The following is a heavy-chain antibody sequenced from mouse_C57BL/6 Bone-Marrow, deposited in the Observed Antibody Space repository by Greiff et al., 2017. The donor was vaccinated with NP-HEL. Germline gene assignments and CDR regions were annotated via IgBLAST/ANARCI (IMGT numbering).Heavy chain of an antibody. J-gene: IGHJ2*01. CDR3: ARDGYYLYYFDY. V-gene: IGHV1-69*01. CDR1: GYTFPSYW. Sequence: QVQLQQPGAELVMPGASVKLSCKASGYTFPSYWMHWVKQRPGQGLEWIGEIDPSDSYTNYNQKFKGKSTLTVDKSSSTAYMQLSSLTSEDSAVYYCARDGYYLYYFDYWGQGTTLTVSS. D-gene: IGHD2-3*01. CDR2: IDPSDSYT.